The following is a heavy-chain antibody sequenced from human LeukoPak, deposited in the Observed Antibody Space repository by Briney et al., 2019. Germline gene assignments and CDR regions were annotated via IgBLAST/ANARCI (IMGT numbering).Heavy chain of an antibody. Sequence: SETLSLTCTVSGGSISSYYWSWIRQPPGKGLEWIGYIYYSGSTNYNPSLKSRVTISVDTSKNQFSLKLSSVTAADTAVYYCARGLTYGSGSPIRDWGQGTLVTVSS. CDR3: ARGLTYGSGSPIRD. D-gene: IGHD3-10*01. CDR1: GGSISSYY. V-gene: IGHV4-59*12. J-gene: IGHJ4*02. CDR2: IYYSGST.